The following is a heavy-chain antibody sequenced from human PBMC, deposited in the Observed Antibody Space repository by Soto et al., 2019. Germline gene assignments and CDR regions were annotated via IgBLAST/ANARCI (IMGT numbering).Heavy chain of an antibody. CDR1: GYTFTSYG. J-gene: IGHJ4*02. CDR3: ARDYCSEPHYFDY. CDR2: ISTYNGNT. V-gene: IGHV1-18*04. Sequence: QIQLVQSGGEVKKPGASVKVSCKASGYTFTSYGISWVRQAPAQGLEWIGWISTYNGNTNYAQKVQGRVTMTTDTSTSTANMELRSLRSDDTAVYYCARDYCSEPHYFDYWGQGTPVTVSS. D-gene: IGHD2-21*02.